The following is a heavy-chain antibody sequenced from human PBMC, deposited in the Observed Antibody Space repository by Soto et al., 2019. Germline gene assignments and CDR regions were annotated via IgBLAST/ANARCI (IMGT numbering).Heavy chain of an antibody. V-gene: IGHV1-3*01. Sequence: ASVKVSCKASGDTYTRNTMYWVRQAPGQGLEWMGWINAGNGNTKYSQKFQGRVTITWDTSATTAYMELSSLRSEDTAVYYCANVDYYGSGSYSFVDWFDPWGQGTLVTVSS. CDR3: ANVDYYGSGSYSFVDWFDP. D-gene: IGHD3-10*01. J-gene: IGHJ5*02. CDR2: INAGNGNT. CDR1: GDTYTRNT.